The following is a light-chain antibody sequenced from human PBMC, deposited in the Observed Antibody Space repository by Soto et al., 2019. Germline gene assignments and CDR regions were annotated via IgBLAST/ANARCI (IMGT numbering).Light chain of an antibody. CDR3: SSYTSSSIDYV. J-gene: IGLJ1*01. Sequence: QSALTQPAFVSGSLGQSITISCTGTSSDVGGYNYVSWYQQHPGKAPKLMIYEVSNRPSGVSNRFSGSKSGNTASLTISGLQAEDEADYYCSSYTSSSIDYVFGTGTKVTDL. CDR1: SSDVGGYNY. CDR2: EVS. V-gene: IGLV2-14*01.